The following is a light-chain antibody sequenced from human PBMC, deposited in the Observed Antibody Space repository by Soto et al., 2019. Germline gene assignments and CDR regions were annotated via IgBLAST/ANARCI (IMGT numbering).Light chain of an antibody. J-gene: IGKJ5*01. CDR2: GAS. V-gene: IGKV3-15*01. CDR1: QSVRTN. CDR3: QQYYSYLIT. Sequence: EIVLTQSPGTLSLSPGERATLSCRASQSVRTNLAWYQHKPGQAPRLLIYGASNRATGFPARFSGSGSGTDFTLTISCLQSEDFATYYCQQYYSYLITFGQGTRREIK.